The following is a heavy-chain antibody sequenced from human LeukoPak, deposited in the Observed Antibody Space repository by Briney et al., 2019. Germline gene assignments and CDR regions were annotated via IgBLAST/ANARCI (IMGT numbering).Heavy chain of an antibody. Sequence: ASVKVSCKTSGYTFTDYYIHCVRQAPGQGLEWIGWINPNSGETNSAQKFQGRVTMTGDTSISTAYMELRRVTSDDTAVYYCARDRDYSNTERGFDYWGQGTLVTVSS. CDR3: ARDRDYSNTERGFDY. CDR1: GYTFTDYY. D-gene: IGHD4-11*01. CDR2: INPNSGET. J-gene: IGHJ4*02. V-gene: IGHV1-2*02.